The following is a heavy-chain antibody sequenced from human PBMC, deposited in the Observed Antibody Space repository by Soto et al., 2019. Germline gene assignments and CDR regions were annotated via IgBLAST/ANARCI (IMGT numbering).Heavy chain of an antibody. Sequence: GGSLRLSCAASGFTFSSYGMHWVRQAPGKGLEWVAVISYDGSNKYYADSVKGRFTISRDNSKNTLYLQMNSLRAEDTAVYYCAKDPRQLVPTGLVHRGQGTLVTVSS. CDR2: ISYDGSNK. J-gene: IGHJ4*02. CDR1: GFTFSSYG. D-gene: IGHD6-13*01. V-gene: IGHV3-30*18. CDR3: AKDPRQLVPTGLVH.